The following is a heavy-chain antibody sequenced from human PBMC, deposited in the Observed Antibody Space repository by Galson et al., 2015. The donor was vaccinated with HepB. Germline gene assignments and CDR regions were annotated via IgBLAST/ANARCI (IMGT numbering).Heavy chain of an antibody. V-gene: IGHV3-48*02. Sequence: SLRLSCAASGFTFSSYSMNWVRQAPGKGLEWVSYISSSSSTIYYADSVKGRFTISRDNAKNSLYLQMNSLRDEDTAVYYCARENSPPTIFGVDPKYFDYWGQGTLVTVSS. CDR1: GFTFSSYS. CDR2: ISSSSSTI. D-gene: IGHD3-3*01. J-gene: IGHJ4*02. CDR3: ARENSPPTIFGVDPKYFDY.